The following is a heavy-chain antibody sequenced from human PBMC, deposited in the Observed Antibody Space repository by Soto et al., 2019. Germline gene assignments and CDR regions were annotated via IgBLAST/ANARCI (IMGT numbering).Heavy chain of an antibody. CDR1: GGSISSSSYY. D-gene: IGHD3-10*01. Sequence: QLLESGPGLVKPSETLSLTCTVSGGSISSSSYYWGWIRQPPGKGLEWIGSIYYSGSTYYNPSLKSRVTISVDTSKNQFSLKLSSVTAADTAVYYCARHEVLLWFGEKQKYFDYWGQGTLVTVSS. CDR2: IYYSGST. CDR3: ARHEVLLWFGEKQKYFDY. J-gene: IGHJ4*02. V-gene: IGHV4-39*01.